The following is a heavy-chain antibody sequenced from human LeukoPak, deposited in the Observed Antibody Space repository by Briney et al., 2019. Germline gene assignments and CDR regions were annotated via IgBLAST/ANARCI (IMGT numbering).Heavy chain of an antibody. CDR2: IHDDGRS. D-gene: IGHD3-10*01. J-gene: IGHJ5*02. CDR1: GFTVSTTL. Sequence: GGSLRLTCTVSGFTVSTTLMDWVRQAPGKGLEWVSVIHDDGRSIYADSVRGRFTISRDTSKNMVDLQMNSLRIEDSAVYFCARDGAGRQSWVEFDLWGQGTLVTVSS. CDR3: ARDGAGRQSWVEFDL. V-gene: IGHV3-53*05.